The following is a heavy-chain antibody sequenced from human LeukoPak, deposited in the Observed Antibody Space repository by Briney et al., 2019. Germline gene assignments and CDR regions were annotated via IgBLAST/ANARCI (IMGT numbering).Heavy chain of an antibody. J-gene: IGHJ5*02. D-gene: IGHD5-12*01. CDR3: ARASHPIYSGYDWWFDP. CDR2: INPNSGGT. V-gene: IGHV1-2*02. Sequence: ASVKVSCKASGYTFTGYYMHWVRQAPGQGLEWMGWINPNSGGTNYAQKFQGRVTMTRDTSISTAYMELSRLRSDDTAVYYCARASHPIYSGYDWWFDPWGQGTLVTVSS. CDR1: GYTFTGYY.